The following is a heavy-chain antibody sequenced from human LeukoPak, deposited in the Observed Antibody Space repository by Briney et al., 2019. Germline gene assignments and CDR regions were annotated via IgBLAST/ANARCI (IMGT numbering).Heavy chain of an antibody. Sequence: GGSLRLSCAASGFTFSSYGMHWVRQAPGKGLEWVAFIRYDGSNKYYADSVKGRFTISRDNSKNTLYLQMNSLRAEDTAVYYCAKFRDGYSSWGQGTLVTVSS. CDR3: AKFRDGYSS. CDR1: GFTFSSYG. CDR2: IRYDGSNK. D-gene: IGHD5-24*01. J-gene: IGHJ5*02. V-gene: IGHV3-30*02.